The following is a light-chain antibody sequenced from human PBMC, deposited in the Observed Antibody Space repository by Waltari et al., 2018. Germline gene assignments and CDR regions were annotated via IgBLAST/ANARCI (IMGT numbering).Light chain of an antibody. CDR1: SSNIGSNS. CDR2: YHD. Sequence: QSVLTQPPSASEAARKSVTISCSGSSSNIGSNSVSWYQQLPETAPKLLIYYHDRRASGVYDRFSGSKSGTSASLVISGLQTEDEADYYCAAWDNSLSGNWAFGGGTRLTV. V-gene: IGLV1-36*01. J-gene: IGLJ3*02. CDR3: AAWDNSLSGNWA.